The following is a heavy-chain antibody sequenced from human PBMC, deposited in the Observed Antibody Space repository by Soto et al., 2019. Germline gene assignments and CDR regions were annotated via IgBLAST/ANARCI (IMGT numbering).Heavy chain of an antibody. CDR1: GDSVSSNSW. J-gene: IGHJ6*02. CDR2: IHPSGST. V-gene: IGHV4-4*02. CDR3: ARAPRGYGMDV. Sequence: QVQLQESVPRLVKPSGTLSLTCTVSGDSVSSNSWWSWVRQPPGKGLEWIGEIHPSGSTNYNSSLTSRVSISIAKSKNLFSLNLYSVTAADAAVFYCARAPRGYGMDVLGQGTTVSVSS.